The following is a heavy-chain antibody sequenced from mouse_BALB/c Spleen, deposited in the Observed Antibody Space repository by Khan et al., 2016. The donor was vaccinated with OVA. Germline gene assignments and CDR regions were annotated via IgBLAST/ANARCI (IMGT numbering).Heavy chain of an antibody. CDR2: ISSDGDYT. CDR3: APHLTGSFAY. V-gene: IGHV5-6*01. J-gene: IGHJ3*01. CDR1: GFTFSPYS. Sequence: EVELVESGGDLVKSGGSLKLSCAASGFTFSPYSMSWVRQTPDKRLEWVATISSDGDYTYYPDSVKGRFNISRDNAKNTLYLQMSSLKSEDTAIYYCAPHLTGSFAYWGQGTLVTVSA. D-gene: IGHD4-1*01.